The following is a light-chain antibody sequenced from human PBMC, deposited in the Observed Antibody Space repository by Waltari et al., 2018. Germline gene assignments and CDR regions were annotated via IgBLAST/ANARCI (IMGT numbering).Light chain of an antibody. CDR1: SSDVGCYNY. V-gene: IGLV2-14*01. J-gene: IGLJ1*01. Sequence: QSALTQPASVSGSPGQSITISCTGSSSDVGCYNYFSWYQQHPGKAPKLMIFDVSKRPSGVSYRFSGSKSGHTASLSISGLQAEDEADYFCSSYTSSSTLVFGTGTKVTVL. CDR2: DVS. CDR3: SSYTSSSTLV.